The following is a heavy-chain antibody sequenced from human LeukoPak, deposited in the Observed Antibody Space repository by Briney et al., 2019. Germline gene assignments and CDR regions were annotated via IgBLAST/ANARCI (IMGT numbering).Heavy chain of an antibody. CDR1: GGTFISYA. Sequence: SVKVSCKASGGTFISYAISWVRQASGQGLEWMGRIIPIFGTANYAQKFQGRVTITTDESTSTAYMELSSLRSEDTAVYYCARDPYSSGWYSSSYYYYMDVWGKGTTVTVSS. D-gene: IGHD6-19*01. CDR2: IIPIFGTA. CDR3: ARDPYSSGWYSSSYYYYMDV. J-gene: IGHJ6*03. V-gene: IGHV1-69*05.